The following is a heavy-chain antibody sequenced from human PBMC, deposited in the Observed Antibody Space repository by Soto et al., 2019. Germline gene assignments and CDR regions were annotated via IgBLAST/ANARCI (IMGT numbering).Heavy chain of an antibody. CDR3: AKFVTTYDFLTGSDY. D-gene: IGHD3-9*01. Sequence: SGGSLRLSCAASGFTFSSYAMSWVRQAPGKGLEWVSAISGSGGSTYYADSVKGRFTISRDNSKNTLYLQMNSLRAENTAVYYCAKFVTTYDFLTGSDYWGQGTLVTVSS. V-gene: IGHV3-23*01. CDR2: ISGSGGST. CDR1: GFTFSSYA. J-gene: IGHJ4*02.